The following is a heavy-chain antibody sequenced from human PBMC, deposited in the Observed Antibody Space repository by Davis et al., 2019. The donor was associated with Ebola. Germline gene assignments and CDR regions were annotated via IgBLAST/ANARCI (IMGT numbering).Heavy chain of an antibody. D-gene: IGHD3-3*01. CDR1: GGSVSSGSYY. Sequence: PSETLSLTCTVSGGSVSSGSYYWSWIRQPPGKGLEWIGYIYYSGSTNYNPSLKSRVTISVDTSKNQFSLKLSSVTAADTAVYYCARGHGVLRFLKGQNWFDPWGQGTLVTVSS. J-gene: IGHJ5*02. V-gene: IGHV4-61*01. CDR2: IYYSGST. CDR3: ARGHGVLRFLKGQNWFDP.